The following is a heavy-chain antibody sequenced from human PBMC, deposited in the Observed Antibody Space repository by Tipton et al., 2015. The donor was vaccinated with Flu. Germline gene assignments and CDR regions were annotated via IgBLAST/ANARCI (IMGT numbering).Heavy chain of an antibody. J-gene: IGHJ4*02. CDR1: GFIVSSSY. V-gene: IGHV3-53*04. CDR3: ARSRPTRSSSWFDFDH. Sequence: CAASGFIVSSSYMTWVRQAPGRGLECVSVIFAGGSTYYADSVKGRFTISRHDSRNTLYLQMNSLRPEDTAVYYCARSRPTRSSSWFDFDHWGQGTLVAVSS. D-gene: IGHD6-13*01. CDR2: IFAGGST.